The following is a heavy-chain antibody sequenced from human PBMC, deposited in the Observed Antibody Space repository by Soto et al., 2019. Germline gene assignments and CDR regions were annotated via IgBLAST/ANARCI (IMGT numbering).Heavy chain of an antibody. CDR3: ATAPPYCSGGSCYYRYYY. CDR2: ISYDGSNK. D-gene: IGHD2-15*01. V-gene: IGHV3-30-3*01. J-gene: IGHJ4*02. Sequence: QVQLVESGGGVVQPGMSLRLSCAASGFTFSSYAMHWVRQAPGKGLEWVAVISYDGSNKYYADSVKGRFTISRDNSKNTLYLQMNSLRAEDTAVYYCATAPPYCSGGSCYYRYYYWGQGTLVTVSS. CDR1: GFTFSSYA.